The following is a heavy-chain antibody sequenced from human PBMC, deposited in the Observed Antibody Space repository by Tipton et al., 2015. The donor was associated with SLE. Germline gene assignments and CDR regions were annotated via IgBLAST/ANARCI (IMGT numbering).Heavy chain of an antibody. J-gene: IGHJ6*03. D-gene: IGHD6-19*01. Sequence: LRLSCTVSGGSISSYYWSWIRQPPGKGLEWIGEINHSGITNYNPSLKSRVTISVDTSKNQFSLKLSSVTAADTAVYYCASGSVAGYYYYFYMDVWGKGTTVTVSS. CDR2: INHSGIT. CDR3: ASGSVAGYYYYFYMDV. CDR1: GGSISSYY. V-gene: IGHV4-34*01.